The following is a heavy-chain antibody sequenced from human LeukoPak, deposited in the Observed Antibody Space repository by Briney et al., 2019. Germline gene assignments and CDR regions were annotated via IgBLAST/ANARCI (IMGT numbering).Heavy chain of an antibody. CDR1: GGTFSSYA. V-gene: IGHV1-69*13. CDR3: ARGYSSGWRTEPNFDY. CDR2: IIPIFGTA. J-gene: IGHJ4*02. Sequence: ASVKVSCKASGGTFSSYAISWVRQAPGQGLEWMGGIIPIFGTANYAQKFQGRVTITADESTSTAYMELSSLRSEDTAVYYCARGYSSGWRTEPNFDYWGQGTLVTVSS. D-gene: IGHD6-19*01.